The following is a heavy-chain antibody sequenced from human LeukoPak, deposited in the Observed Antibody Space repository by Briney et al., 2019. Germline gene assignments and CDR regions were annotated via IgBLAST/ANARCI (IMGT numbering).Heavy chain of an antibody. Sequence: GGSLRLSCAASGFTFSSYAMHWVRQAPGKGLEWVAVISYDGSNKYYADSVKGRFTISRDNSKNTLYLQMNSLRAEDTAVYYCARDPTGAAVTAMSFDYWGQGTLVTVSS. J-gene: IGHJ4*02. CDR3: ARDPTGAAVTAMSFDY. CDR1: GFTFSSYA. V-gene: IGHV3-30-3*01. CDR2: ISYDGSNK. D-gene: IGHD2-21*02.